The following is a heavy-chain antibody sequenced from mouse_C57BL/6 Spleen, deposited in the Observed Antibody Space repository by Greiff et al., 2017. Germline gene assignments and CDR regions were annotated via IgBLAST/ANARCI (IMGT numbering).Heavy chain of an antibody. J-gene: IGHJ2*01. D-gene: IGHD2-2*01. CDR3: ARGGYPLYYFDY. CDR1: GYTFTSYW. CDR2: IYPGSGST. Sequence: VQLKQPGAELVKPGASVKMSCKASGYTFTSYWITWVKQRPGQGLEWIGDIYPGSGSTNYNEKFKSKATLTVDTSSSTAYMQLSSLTSEDSAVYYCARGGYPLYYFDYWGQGTTLTVSS. V-gene: IGHV1-55*01.